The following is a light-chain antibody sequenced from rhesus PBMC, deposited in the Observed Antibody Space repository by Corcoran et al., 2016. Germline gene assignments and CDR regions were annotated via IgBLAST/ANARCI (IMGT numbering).Light chain of an antibody. J-gene: IGKJ1*01. V-gene: IGKV1-33*02. CDR1: QGISNW. CDR2: AAS. Sequence: DIQMTQSPSSLSASVGDRVTITCQASQGISNWLAWSQQKPGKAPKLLIYAASSLQSGVPSRFSGSGSGKEITLTSSILQHEDVATYYCQQHNSNPPTFGQGTKVEIK. CDR3: QQHNSNPPT.